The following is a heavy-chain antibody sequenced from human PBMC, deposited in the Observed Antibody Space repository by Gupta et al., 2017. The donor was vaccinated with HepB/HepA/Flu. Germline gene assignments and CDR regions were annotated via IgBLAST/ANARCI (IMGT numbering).Heavy chain of an antibody. D-gene: IGHD2-15*01. Sequence: QVQLVQSGAEVKKPGASVRVSCKASGYTFTDSYIHWVRQAPGQGLEWIGWINPNSGGTNSAQKFQDRVTMTRDTSISTAYMDLRRLRSDDTAVYYCARERESGPAFDYWGQGILVTVSS. CDR2: INPNSGGT. CDR1: GYTFTDSY. CDR3: ARERESGPAFDY. J-gene: IGHJ4*02. V-gene: IGHV1-2*02.